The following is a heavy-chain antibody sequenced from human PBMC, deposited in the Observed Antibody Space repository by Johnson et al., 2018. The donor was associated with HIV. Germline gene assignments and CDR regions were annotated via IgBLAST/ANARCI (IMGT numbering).Heavy chain of an antibody. V-gene: IGHV3-13*01. D-gene: IGHD2-2*01. CDR1: GITVSSNY. CDR3: ASRSTSMTDAFDI. J-gene: IGHJ3*02. CDR2: IGTAGDT. Sequence: MQLVESGGGLAQPGGSLRLSCAASGITVSSNYMSWVRQAPGKGLEWVSVIGTAGDTYYPGSVKGRFTISRENAKNSLYLQMNSLRAEDTAVYYCASRSTSMTDAFDIWGQGTTVTVSS.